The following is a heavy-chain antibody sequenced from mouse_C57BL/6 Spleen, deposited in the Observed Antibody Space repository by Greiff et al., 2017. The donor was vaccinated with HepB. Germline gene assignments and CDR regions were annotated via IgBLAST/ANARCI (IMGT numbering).Heavy chain of an antibody. D-gene: IGHD1-1*01. V-gene: IGHV1-80*01. Sequence: QVQLQQSGAELVKPGASVKISCKASGYAFSSYWMNWVKQRPGKGLEWIGQIYPGDGDTNYNGKFKGKATLTADKSSSTAYMQLSSLTSEDSAVYFCARNYYYGSSLYYAMDYWGQGTSVTVSS. J-gene: IGHJ4*01. CDR3: ARNYYYGSSLYYAMDY. CDR1: GYAFSSYW. CDR2: IYPGDGDT.